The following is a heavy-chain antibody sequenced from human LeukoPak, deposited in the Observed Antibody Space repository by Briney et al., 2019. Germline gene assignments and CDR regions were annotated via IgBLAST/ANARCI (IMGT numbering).Heavy chain of an antibody. D-gene: IGHD2-15*01. CDR2: IYYSGST. CDR1: GGSITGYY. Sequence: SETLSLTCAVYGGSITGYYWSWIRQTPGRGLEWIGSIYYSGSTYYNPSLKSRVTISVDTSKNQFSLKLSSVTAADTAVYYCARTAPRSGGSRNWFDPWGQGTLVTVSS. CDR3: ARTAPRSGGSRNWFDP. V-gene: IGHV4-39*01. J-gene: IGHJ5*02.